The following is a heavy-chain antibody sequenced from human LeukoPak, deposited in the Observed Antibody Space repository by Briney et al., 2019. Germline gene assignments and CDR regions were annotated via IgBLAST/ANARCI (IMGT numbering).Heavy chain of an antibody. CDR1: GFTFSSYG. CDR2: ISYDGSNK. V-gene: IGHV3-30*03. CDR3: ARDQRRGQWLVRGYYYGMDV. D-gene: IGHD6-19*01. J-gene: IGHJ6*02. Sequence: PGGSLRLSCAASGFTFSSYGMHWVRQAPGKGLEWVAVISYDGSNKYYADSVKGRFTISRDNSKNTLYLQMNSLRAEDTVVYYCARDQRRGQWLVRGYYYGMDVWGQGTTVTVSS.